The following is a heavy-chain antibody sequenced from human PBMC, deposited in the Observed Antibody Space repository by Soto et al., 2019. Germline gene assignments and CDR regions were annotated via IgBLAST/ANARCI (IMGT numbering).Heavy chain of an antibody. CDR1: GGSVSSGTYY. V-gene: IGHV4-61*01. CDR3: ARDAYDSKGSGWFDP. Sequence: QVQLQESGPGLVKPSETLSLTCTVSGGSVSSGTYYWSWIRQPPGKGLEWIGYIYYTGDTNYNPSLKSRVTISVDTSKNQFSLKLNSVTAADTAVYYCARDAYDSKGSGWFDPWGQGTLVTVSS. J-gene: IGHJ5*02. CDR2: IYYTGDT. D-gene: IGHD3-22*01.